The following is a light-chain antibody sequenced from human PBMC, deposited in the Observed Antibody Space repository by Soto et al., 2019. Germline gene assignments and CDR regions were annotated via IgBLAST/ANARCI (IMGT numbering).Light chain of an antibody. J-gene: IGKJ4*01. Sequence: DIQMTQSPSSLSASVGDRVTITCRASQSISSYLNWYQQKPGKAPKLLIYAASSLQSGVPSRFSGSGSGTEFTITISSLQPEDFATYYCQQSYSTPPTFGGGTKVEIK. CDR2: AAS. V-gene: IGKV1-39*01. CDR1: QSISSY. CDR3: QQSYSTPPT.